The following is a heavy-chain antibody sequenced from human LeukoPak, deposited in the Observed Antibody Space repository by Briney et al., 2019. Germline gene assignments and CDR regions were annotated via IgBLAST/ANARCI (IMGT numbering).Heavy chain of an antibody. J-gene: IGHJ6*03. V-gene: IGHV3-48*01. CDR1: GFTFSSYS. CDR2: VSTSSSTR. D-gene: IGHD3-3*01. CDR3: ARRNTIFGGYYYMDV. Sequence: GGSLRLSCAASGFTFSSYSMNWVCQAPGKGLEWVSYVSTSSSTRYYADSVKGRFTISRDNAKLYLQMNGLRAEDTAVYYCARRNTIFGGYYYMDVWGKGTTVTVSS.